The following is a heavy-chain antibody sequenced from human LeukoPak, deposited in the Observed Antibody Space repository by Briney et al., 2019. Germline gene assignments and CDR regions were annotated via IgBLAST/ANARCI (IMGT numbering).Heavy chain of an antibody. CDR2: ISGSGGST. CDR3: AKVSTVPAARYHDAFDI. Sequence: PGGSLRLSCAASGFTFSSYAMSWVRQAPGKGLEWVSAISGSGGSTYYADSVKGRFTISRDNSKNTLYLQMNSLRAEDTAVYYCAKVSTVPAARYHDAFDIWGQGAMVTVSS. J-gene: IGHJ3*02. CDR1: GFTFSSYA. V-gene: IGHV3-23*01. D-gene: IGHD2-2*01.